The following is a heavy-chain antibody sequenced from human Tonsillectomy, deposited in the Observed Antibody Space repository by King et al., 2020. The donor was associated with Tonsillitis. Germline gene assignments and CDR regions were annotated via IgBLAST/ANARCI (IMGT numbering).Heavy chain of an antibody. J-gene: IGHJ4*02. V-gene: IGHV3-48*01. Sequence: VQLVESGGGLVQPGGSLRLSCAASGFTFSSYSMNWVRQAPGKGLEWVSYISSSSTIYYADSVKGRFTISRDNAKNSLYLQMNSLRAEDTAVYYCARWVAVAGTSDYWGQGTLVTVSS. D-gene: IGHD6-19*01. CDR2: ISSSSTI. CDR1: GFTFSSYS. CDR3: ARWVAVAGTSDY.